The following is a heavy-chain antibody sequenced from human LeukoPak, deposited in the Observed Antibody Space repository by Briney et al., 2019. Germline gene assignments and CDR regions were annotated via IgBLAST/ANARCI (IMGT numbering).Heavy chain of an antibody. V-gene: IGHV3-21*01. J-gene: IGHJ6*03. D-gene: IGHD2-15*01. Sequence: PGGSLRLSCAASGFTFSSYSMNWVRQAPGKGLEWVSSISSSSSYIYYADSVKGRFTISRDNAKNSLYLQMNSLRAEDTAVYYCARDRYCSGGSCYLYYYYYMDVWGKGTTVTVSS. CDR3: ARDRYCSGGSCYLYYYYYMDV. CDR1: GFTFSSYS. CDR2: ISSSSSYI.